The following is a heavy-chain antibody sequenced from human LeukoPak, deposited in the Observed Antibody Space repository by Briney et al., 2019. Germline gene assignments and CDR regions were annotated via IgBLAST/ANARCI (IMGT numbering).Heavy chain of an antibody. Sequence: QPGGSLRLSCAASGFTFSSSGMHWVRQAPGKGLEWVAFIRYDGTSKYYADSVKGRFTISRDNSKNTVYLQMNSLSAEDTAVYYCAKETRGSYSDYWGQGTLVTVSS. CDR1: GFTFSSSG. J-gene: IGHJ4*02. CDR3: AKETRGSYSDY. D-gene: IGHD1-26*01. CDR2: IRYDGTSK. V-gene: IGHV3-30*02.